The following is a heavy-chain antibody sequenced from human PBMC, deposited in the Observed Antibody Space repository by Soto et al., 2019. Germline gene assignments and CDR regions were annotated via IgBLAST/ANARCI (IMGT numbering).Heavy chain of an antibody. V-gene: IGHV4-30-4*01. D-gene: IGHD2-15*01. CDR2: IYYSGST. CDR1: GGSISSGDYY. J-gene: IGHJ4*02. CDR3: ARARQYCSGVSCYGPDFDY. Sequence: QVQLQESGPGLVKPSQTLSLTCTVSGGSISSGDYYWSWIRQPPGKGLEWIGYIYYSGSTYYNPSLKSRVTISVDTSKNQFSLKLSSVTAADTAVYYCARARQYCSGVSCYGPDFDYWGQGTLVTVSS.